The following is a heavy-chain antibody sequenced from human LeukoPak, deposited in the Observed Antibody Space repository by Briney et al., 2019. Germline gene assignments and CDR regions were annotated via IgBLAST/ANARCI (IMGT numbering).Heavy chain of an antibody. CDR2: IWYDGSEK. CDR3: ARDRGWPPVHFDL. D-gene: IGHD2-15*01. V-gene: IGHV3-33*01. CDR1: RFTFRNYG. Sequence: QPGGSLRLSCAASRFTFRNYGMHWVRQAPGKGLEWVAVIWYDGSEKYYVDSVKGRFTVSRDNSKTTVYLQMNSLRVEDTPVYYCARDRGWPPVHFDLWGQGTLVTVSS. J-gene: IGHJ4*02.